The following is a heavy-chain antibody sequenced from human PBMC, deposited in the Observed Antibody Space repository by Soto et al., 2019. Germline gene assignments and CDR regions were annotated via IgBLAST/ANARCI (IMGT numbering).Heavy chain of an antibody. CDR2: ISGSGGST. CDR1: GFTFSSYA. Sequence: PGGSMRLASAASGFTFSSYAMSWVRQAPGKGLEWVSAISGSGGSTYYADSVKGRFTISRDNSKNTLYLQMNSLRAEDTAVYYCAKVSSIAARGWFDPWGQGTLVTVSS. V-gene: IGHV3-23*01. D-gene: IGHD6-6*01. J-gene: IGHJ5*02. CDR3: AKVSSIAARGWFDP.